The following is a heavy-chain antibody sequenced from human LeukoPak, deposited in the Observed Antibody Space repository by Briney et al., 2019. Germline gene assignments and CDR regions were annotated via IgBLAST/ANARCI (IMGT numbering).Heavy chain of an antibody. D-gene: IGHD6-13*01. J-gene: IGHJ4*02. CDR1: GFTFSSYG. V-gene: IGHV3-30*18. CDR2: ISYDGSNK. CDR3: AKDRHKIIAAAGDKDY. Sequence: GGSLRLSCAASGFTFSSYGMHWVRQAPGKGLEWVAVISYDGSNKYYADSVEGRFTISRDNSKNTLYLQMNSLRAEDTAVYYCAKDRHKIIAAAGDKDYWGQGTLVTVSS.